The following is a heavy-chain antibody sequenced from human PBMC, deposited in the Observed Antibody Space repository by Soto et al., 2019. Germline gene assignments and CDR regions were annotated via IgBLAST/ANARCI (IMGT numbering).Heavy chain of an antibody. CDR2: IIPIFGTA. J-gene: IGHJ6*02. V-gene: IGHV1-69*13. Sequence: SLKVSCKASGGTFSSYAISWVRHAPGKGLEWMGGIIPIFGTANYAQKFQGRVTITADESTSTAYMELSSLRSEDTAVYYCARDFQYCSSTSCYAMEFYYYYYYGMDVWGQGTTVTVSS. CDR1: GGTFSSYA. D-gene: IGHD2-2*01. CDR3: ARDFQYCSSTSCYAMEFYYYYYYGMDV.